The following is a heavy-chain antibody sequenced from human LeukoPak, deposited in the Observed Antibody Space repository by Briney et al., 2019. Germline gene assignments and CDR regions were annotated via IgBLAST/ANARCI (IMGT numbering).Heavy chain of an antibody. Sequence: PGGSLRLSCAASGFTFSSYSMNWVRQAPGKGLEWVSYISSSSSTIYYADSVKGRFTISRDNAKNSLYLQMNSLRAEDTAVYYCARGDSSSWYNFDWFDPWGQGTLVAVSS. J-gene: IGHJ5*02. V-gene: IGHV3-48*04. CDR3: ARGDSSSWYNFDWFDP. D-gene: IGHD6-13*01. CDR2: ISSSSSTI. CDR1: GFTFSSYS.